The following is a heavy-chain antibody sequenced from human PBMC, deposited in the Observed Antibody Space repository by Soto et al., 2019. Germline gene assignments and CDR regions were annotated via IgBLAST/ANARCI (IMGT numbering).Heavy chain of an antibody. Sequence: PGGSLRLSCAGSGFTLSNYAMSWVRQAPGKGLEWVSAISSAVNTYYADSVKGRFTISRDNSKNTLSLQMNSLRAEDTAVYYCAKQVRDGTSSPYYFDYWGQGTLVTVSS. J-gene: IGHJ4*02. CDR1: GFTLSNYA. CDR2: ISSAVNT. V-gene: IGHV3-23*01. D-gene: IGHD6-6*01. CDR3: AKQVRDGTSSPYYFDY.